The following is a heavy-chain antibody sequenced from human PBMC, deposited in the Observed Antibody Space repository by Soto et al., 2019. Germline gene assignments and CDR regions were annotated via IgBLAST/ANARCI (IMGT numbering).Heavy chain of an antibody. CDR3: AKCSLAYCGGVFYFCYFDL. Sequence: QVQLVESGGGVVQPGRSLRLSCAASGFTFSSYGMHWVRQAPGKGLEWVAVISYDGSNKYYADSVKGRFTISRDNSKNTLYLQMTSLRAADTALYYCAKCSLAYCGGVFYFCYFDLWGRGTLVTVSS. CDR2: ISYDGSNK. CDR1: GFTFSSYG. V-gene: IGHV3-30*18. D-gene: IGHD2-21*02. J-gene: IGHJ2*01.